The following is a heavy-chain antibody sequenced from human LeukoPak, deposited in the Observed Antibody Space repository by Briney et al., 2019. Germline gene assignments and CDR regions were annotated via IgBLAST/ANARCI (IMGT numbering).Heavy chain of an antibody. Sequence: SETLSLTCTVSGGSISSYYWSWIRQPPGKGLEWIGYIYYSGSTNYNPSLKSRVTISVDTSKNQFSLKLSSVTAADTAVYYCAREAGPHSSGWYYFDYWGQGTLVTVSS. D-gene: IGHD6-19*01. CDR3: AREAGPHSSGWYYFDY. J-gene: IGHJ4*02. CDR2: IYYSGST. CDR1: GGSISSYY. V-gene: IGHV4-59*12.